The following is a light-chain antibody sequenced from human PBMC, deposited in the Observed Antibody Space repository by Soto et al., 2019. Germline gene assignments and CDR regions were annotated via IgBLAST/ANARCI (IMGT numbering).Light chain of an antibody. Sequence: QSVLSQPPSVSGAPGQRITISCTGSSSNIGANYDVHWYRQVPGTAPKLLMSGDNNRPSGVADRFSGSKSGTSASLAITRLQAEDEADYYCQSYDGSLNRVFGTGTKATVL. CDR1: SSNIGANYD. J-gene: IGLJ1*01. V-gene: IGLV1-40*01. CDR3: QSYDGSLNRV. CDR2: GDN.